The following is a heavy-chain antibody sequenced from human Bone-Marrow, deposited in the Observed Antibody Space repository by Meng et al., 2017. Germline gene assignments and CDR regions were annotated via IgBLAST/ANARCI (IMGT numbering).Heavy chain of an antibody. Sequence: EVQLGESGGGLVQPGGSLRLSCIASEFTFSIFWMHWVRQAPGKGPMWVSRINPDGTITDYADSVKGRFTISRDNAKNTLYLQMNSLRAEDSAVYYCARFTPFDYWGPGTLVTVSS. J-gene: IGHJ4*02. V-gene: IGHV3-74*01. CDR3: ARFTPFDY. CDR1: EFTFSIFW. CDR2: INPDGTIT.